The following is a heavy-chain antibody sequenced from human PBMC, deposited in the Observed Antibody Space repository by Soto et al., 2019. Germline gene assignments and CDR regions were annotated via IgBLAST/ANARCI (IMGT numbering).Heavy chain of an antibody. V-gene: IGHV3-48*02. Sequence: EVQLVESGGGLVQPGGSLRLSCAASGFTFSSYSMNWVRQAPGKGLEWVSYISSSSSTIYYADSVKGRFTISRDNAKNSLYLQMNSLRDEDTAVYYCARDGVLEWLLHYYYGMGVWGQGTTVTVSS. CDR3: ARDGVLEWLLHYYYGMGV. CDR2: ISSSSSTI. D-gene: IGHD3-3*01. CDR1: GFTFSSYS. J-gene: IGHJ6*02.